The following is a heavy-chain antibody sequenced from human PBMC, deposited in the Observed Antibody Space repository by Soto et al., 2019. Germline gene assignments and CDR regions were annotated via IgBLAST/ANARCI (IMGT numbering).Heavy chain of an antibody. CDR2: ISGRGGST. Sequence: VQLLESGGGLVQPGGSLRLSCAASGFTFSRYAMSWVRQAPGKGLEWVSAISGRGGSTYYADSVKGRFTISRDISKNTLYLPMTSMRAEDTAVDYCAKAWWGTYYYGSGRLDSWGQGTMVTVSS. CDR3: AKAWWGTYYYGSGRLDS. V-gene: IGHV3-23*01. CDR1: GFTFSRYA. D-gene: IGHD3-10*01. J-gene: IGHJ4*02.